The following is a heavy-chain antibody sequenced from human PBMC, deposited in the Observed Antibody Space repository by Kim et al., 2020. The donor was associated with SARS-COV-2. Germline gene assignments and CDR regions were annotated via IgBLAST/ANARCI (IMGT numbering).Heavy chain of an antibody. CDR3: ARLLWFGELLGWFDP. Sequence: SETLSLTCTVSGGSISSSSYYWGWIRQPPGKGLEWIGSIYYSGSTYYNPSLKSRVTISVDTSKNQFSLKLSSVTAADTAVYYCARLLWFGELLGWFDPWGQGTLVTVSS. CDR2: IYYSGST. V-gene: IGHV4-39*01. D-gene: IGHD3-10*01. CDR1: GGSISSSSYY. J-gene: IGHJ5*02.